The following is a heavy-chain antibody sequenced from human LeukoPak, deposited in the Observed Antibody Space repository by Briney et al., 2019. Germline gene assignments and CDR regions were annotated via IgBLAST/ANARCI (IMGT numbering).Heavy chain of an antibody. D-gene: IGHD2-2*01. J-gene: IGHJ6*02. CDR2: IYHSGST. Sequence: SQTLSLTCAVSGGPISSGGYSWSWIRQPPGKGLEWIGYIYHSGSTYYNPSLKSRVTISVDRSKNQFSLKLSSVTAAGTAVYYCARVVPAATSYYYYGMDVWGQGTTVTVSS. CDR3: ARVVPAATSYYYYGMDV. V-gene: IGHV4-30-2*01. CDR1: GGPISSGGYS.